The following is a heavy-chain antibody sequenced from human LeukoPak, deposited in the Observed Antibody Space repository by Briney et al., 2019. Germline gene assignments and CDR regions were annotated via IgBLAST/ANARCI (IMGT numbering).Heavy chain of an antibody. CDR2: IYYSGST. J-gene: IGHJ3*02. D-gene: IGHD6-6*01. CDR1: ARSTSRSCYY. Sequence: SQSLSLTSPVSARSTSRSCYYWGWTRQPPGKGLEGIGSIYYSGSTYYNPSLKSRVTISVDTSKNHFSLKLSSVTAADTAVYYCARQGIAARDAFDIWGQVTTVTFS. V-gene: IGHV4-39*01. CDR3: ARQGIAARDAFDI.